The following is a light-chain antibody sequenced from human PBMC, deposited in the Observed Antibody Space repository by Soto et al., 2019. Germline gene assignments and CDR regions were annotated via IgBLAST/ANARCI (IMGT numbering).Light chain of an antibody. CDR2: DIF. V-gene: IGKV3D-15*01. Sequence: EIVLTQSPGTLSLSPGERATLSCRASQSVSSSHLAWYQQKPGLAPRLLIYDIFTRATGVPTRISGSGSGTEFTLTISSLQSEDFAVYYCQQYNNWPTFGGGTKVDIK. J-gene: IGKJ4*01. CDR1: QSVSSSH. CDR3: QQYNNWPT.